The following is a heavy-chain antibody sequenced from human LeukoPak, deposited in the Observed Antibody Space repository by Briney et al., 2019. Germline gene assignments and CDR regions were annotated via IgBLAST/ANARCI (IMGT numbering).Heavy chain of an antibody. Sequence: ASVKDSCKASGYTFTSHYMHWGRQAPGQGLEWMGIINPSGGSTIYAQKFQGRITMTRDTSPSTVYMELSSLRSEDTAVYYCARSKTIFGVVMPGDPFSGSRDWGQGTLVTVSS. CDR1: GYTFTSHY. D-gene: IGHD3-3*01. V-gene: IGHV1-46*01. J-gene: IGHJ4*02. CDR2: INPSGGST. CDR3: ARSKTIFGVVMPGDPFSGSRD.